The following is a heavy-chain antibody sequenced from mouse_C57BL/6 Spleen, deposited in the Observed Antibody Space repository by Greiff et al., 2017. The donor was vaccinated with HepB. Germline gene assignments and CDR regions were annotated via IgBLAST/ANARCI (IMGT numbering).Heavy chain of an antibody. V-gene: IGHV3-6*01. D-gene: IGHD1-1*02. J-gene: IGHJ2*01. Sequence: EVQLQQSGPGLVKPSQSLSLTCSVTGYSITSGYYWNWIRQFPGNKLEWMGYISYDGSNNYNPSLKNRISITRDTSKNQFFLKLNSVTTEDTATYYCAREWNYVDYWGQGTTLTVSS. CDR1: GYSITSGYY. CDR3: AREWNYVDY. CDR2: ISYDGSN.